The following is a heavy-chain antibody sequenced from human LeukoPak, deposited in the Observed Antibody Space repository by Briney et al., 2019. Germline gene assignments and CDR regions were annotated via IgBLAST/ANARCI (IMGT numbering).Heavy chain of an antibody. CDR1: GGTFSSYA. J-gene: IGHJ4*02. CDR2: IIPIFGTA. V-gene: IGHV1-69*13. CDR3: TTGGYYDSSGYYVDY. Sequence: ASVKVSCKASGGTFSSYAISWVRQAPGQGLEWMGGIIPIFGTANYAQKFQGRVTITADESTSTAYMELSSLRSEDTAVYYCTTGGYYDSSGYYVDYWGQGTLVTVSS. D-gene: IGHD3-22*01.